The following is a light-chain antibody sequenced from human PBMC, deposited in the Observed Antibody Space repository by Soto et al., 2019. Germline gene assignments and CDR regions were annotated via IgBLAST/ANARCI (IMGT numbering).Light chain of an antibody. Sequence: EVVMTQSPATLSVSPGERATLSCGASESVSSNLAWYQQRPGQAPRLVIYGASTRATGIPARFSGGGSGTEFTITISSLQSEDFAVYYCQQYNSWPPITFGQGTRLEIK. V-gene: IGKV3-15*01. CDR2: GAS. CDR3: QQYNSWPPIT. J-gene: IGKJ5*01. CDR1: ESVSSN.